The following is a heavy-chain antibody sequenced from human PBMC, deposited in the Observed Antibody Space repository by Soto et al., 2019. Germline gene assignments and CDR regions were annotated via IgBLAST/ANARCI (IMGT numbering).Heavy chain of an antibody. CDR3: ARRDCSGGSCYSNHYYYGMDV. V-gene: IGHV3-30-3*01. Sequence: GGSLRLSCAASGFTFSSYAMHWVRQAPGKGLEWVAVISYDGSNKYYADSVKGRFTISRDNSKNTLYLQMNSLRAEDTAVYYCARRDCSGGSCYSNHYYYGMDVWGQGTTVTVSS. CDR1: GFTFSSYA. CDR2: ISYDGSNK. J-gene: IGHJ6*02. D-gene: IGHD2-15*01.